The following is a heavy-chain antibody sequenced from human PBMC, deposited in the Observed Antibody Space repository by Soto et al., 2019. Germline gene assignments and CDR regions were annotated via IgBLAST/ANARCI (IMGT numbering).Heavy chain of an antibody. J-gene: IGHJ5*02. D-gene: IGHD6-13*01. V-gene: IGHV4-34*01. Sequence: RSLTCAVYGGSFSGYYWSWIRQPPGKGLEWIGEINHSGSTNYNPSLKSRVTISVDTSKNQFSLKLSSVTAADTAVYYCARVRAYSSSWYGASGWFDAWGQGTLVTVSS. CDR3: ARVRAYSSSWYGASGWFDA. CDR1: GGSFSGYY. CDR2: INHSGST.